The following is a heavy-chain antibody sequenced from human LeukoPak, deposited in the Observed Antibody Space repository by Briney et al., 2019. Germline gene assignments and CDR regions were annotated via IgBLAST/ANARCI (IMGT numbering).Heavy chain of an antibody. CDR3: VRRYYDYNVYDRHFDF. D-gene: IGHD5/OR15-5a*01. J-gene: IGHJ4*02. CDR1: ALTFSRDW. V-gene: IGHV3-74*03. CDR2: ISDDGRIT. Sequence: GRSLRPSRAASALTFSRDWIHCVRQDAGKRMVLVSRISDDGRITTYGSSGQGRITISRDKAKSKVFLQMNSLRVKDTDVYFSVRRYYDYNVYDRHFDFWGQGIQVTVSS.